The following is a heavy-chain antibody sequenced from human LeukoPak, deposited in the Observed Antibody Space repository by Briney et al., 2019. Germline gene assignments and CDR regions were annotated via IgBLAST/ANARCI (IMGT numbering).Heavy chain of an antibody. CDR3: AGYDHSGYRL. J-gene: IGHJ4*02. CDR1: GFTFTSYY. CDR2: INPSGGST. V-gene: IGHV1-46*01. D-gene: IGHD3-22*01. Sequence: ASVKVSCKASGFTFTSYYMHWVRQAPGQGLEWMGIINPSGGSTSYAQKFQGTVTMTRDTSANTVYMELSSLRAEDTAVYYCAGYDHSGYRLWGQGTLVTVSS.